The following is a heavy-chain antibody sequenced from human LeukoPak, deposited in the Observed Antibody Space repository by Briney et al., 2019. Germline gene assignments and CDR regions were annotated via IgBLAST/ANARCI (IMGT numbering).Heavy chain of an antibody. Sequence: ASVKVSCKASGYTFTSYDIGWVRQAAGQGLEWMGWMNPNSGNTGYAQKFKGRVTMTGNTSISTAYMELSSLRSEDTAVYCCARGLRDSSGREYFQHWGQGTLVTVSS. V-gene: IGHV1-8*01. J-gene: IGHJ1*01. CDR1: GYTFTSYD. CDR2: MNPNSGNT. CDR3: ARGLRDSSGREYFQH. D-gene: IGHD3-22*01.